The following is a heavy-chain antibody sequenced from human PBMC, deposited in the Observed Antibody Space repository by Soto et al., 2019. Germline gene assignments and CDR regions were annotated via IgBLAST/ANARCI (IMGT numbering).Heavy chain of an antibody. V-gene: IGHV4-39*01. J-gene: IGHJ5*02. CDR1: GGSISSISYY. D-gene: IGHD2-2*02. Sequence: SETLSLTCTVSGGSISSISYYWGWIRQPPGKGLELIGSIYYSGSTYYNPSLKSRVTISVDTSKNQFSLKLSSVTAADTAVYYCARIIYTLTNWFDXWGQGTLVTVSX. CDR2: IYYSGST. CDR3: ARIIYTLTNWFDX.